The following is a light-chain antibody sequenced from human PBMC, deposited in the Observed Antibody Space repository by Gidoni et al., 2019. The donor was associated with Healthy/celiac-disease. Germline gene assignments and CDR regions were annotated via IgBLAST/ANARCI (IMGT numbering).Light chain of an antibody. Sequence: QSVLTQPPSVSGAPGPRVTISCPGSSSNIGAGYDVHWYQQLPGTAPKLLIYGNTNRPSGVPDRFSGSKSGTSASLAITGLQAEDEADYYCQSYDSSLSGYVVFGGGTKLTVL. J-gene: IGLJ2*01. CDR2: GNT. V-gene: IGLV1-40*01. CDR3: QSYDSSLSGYVV. CDR1: SSNIGAGYD.